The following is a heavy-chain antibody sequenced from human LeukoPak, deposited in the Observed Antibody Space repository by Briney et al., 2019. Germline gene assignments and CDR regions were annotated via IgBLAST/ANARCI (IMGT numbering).Heavy chain of an antibody. CDR2: ISAYNGNT. D-gene: IGHD1-1*01. J-gene: IGHJ3*02. Sequence: ASVKVSCKASGYTFTSYYMHWVRQAPGQGLEWMGWISAYNGNTNYAQKLQGRVTMTTDTSTSTAYMELRSLRSDDTAVYYCAQLKGGYNWNDVGAFDIWGQGTMVTVSS. CDR3: AQLKGGYNWNDVGAFDI. V-gene: IGHV1-18*04. CDR1: GYTFTSYY.